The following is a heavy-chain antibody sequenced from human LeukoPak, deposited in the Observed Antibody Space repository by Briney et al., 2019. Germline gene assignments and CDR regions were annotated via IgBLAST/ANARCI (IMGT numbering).Heavy chain of an antibody. CDR2: IYHSGST. Sequence: SQTLSLTCTVSGGSISSGGYYWSWIRQPPGKGLEWIGYIYHSGSTYYNPSLKSRVTISVDTSKNQFSLKLSSVTAADTAVYYCAEYSSSPASPTFDYWGQGTLVTVSS. V-gene: IGHV4-30-2*01. D-gene: IGHD6-6*01. J-gene: IGHJ4*02. CDR3: AEYSSSPASPTFDY. CDR1: GGSISSGGYY.